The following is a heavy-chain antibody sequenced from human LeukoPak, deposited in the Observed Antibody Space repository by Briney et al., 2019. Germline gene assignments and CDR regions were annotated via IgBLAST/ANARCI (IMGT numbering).Heavy chain of an antibody. Sequence: SETLSLTCTVSRGCLSVYYCSWLRQPPGEGLEWIGYIYYNGRANYNPSLKSRVTISEDTSRNQFSLKLTSVTAADAAVYYCARVDYYGSGGIFDPWGQGILVTVSS. J-gene: IGHJ5*02. V-gene: IGHV4-59*01. D-gene: IGHD3-10*01. CDR2: IYYNGRA. CDR1: RGCLSVYY. CDR3: ARVDYYGSGGIFDP.